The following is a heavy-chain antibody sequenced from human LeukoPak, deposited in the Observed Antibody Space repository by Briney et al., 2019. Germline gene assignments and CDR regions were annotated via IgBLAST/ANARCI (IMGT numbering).Heavy chain of an antibody. V-gene: IGHV3-74*03. D-gene: IGHD3-16*01. J-gene: IGHJ4*02. CDR2: INTDVSST. CDR3: ARDLGSSANY. Sequence: PGGSLTLSCAASGFTFSRSWLHWVRQPPGKGLVWVSRINTDVSSTTYADSVKGRFTISRDNAKNSLYLQMNSLTAEDTAVYYCARDLGSSANYWGQGTLVTVSS. CDR1: GFTFSRSW.